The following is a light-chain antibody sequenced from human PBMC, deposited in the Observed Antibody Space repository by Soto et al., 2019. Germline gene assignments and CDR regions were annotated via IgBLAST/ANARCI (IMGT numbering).Light chain of an antibody. CDR3: QQLNTYPT. V-gene: IGKV1-9*01. CDR2: AAS. Sequence: IQLTQSPSSLSASVGDRVTITCRASQGISSFLAWYQQKPGKAPKLLIYAASPLQSGVPSRFSGSGSATDFTLTISSLQPEDFATDYCQQLNTYPTFGQGTRLEIK. J-gene: IGKJ5*01. CDR1: QGISSF.